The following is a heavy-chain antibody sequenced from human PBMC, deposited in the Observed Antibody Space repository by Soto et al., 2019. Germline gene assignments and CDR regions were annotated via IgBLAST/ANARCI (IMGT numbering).Heavy chain of an antibody. V-gene: IGHV4-61*01. J-gene: IGHJ3*01. D-gene: IGHD1-1*01. CDR2: IYYSGST. CDR1: GGSVSSGSYY. Sequence: PSETLSLTCTVSGGSVSSGSYYWSWMRQPPGKGLEWIGYIYYSGSTNYNPSLKSRVTISVDTSKNQFSLKLSSVTAADTAVYYFAKDALTTGTRYALSSWGQVKSITVS. CDR3: AKDALTTGTRYALSS.